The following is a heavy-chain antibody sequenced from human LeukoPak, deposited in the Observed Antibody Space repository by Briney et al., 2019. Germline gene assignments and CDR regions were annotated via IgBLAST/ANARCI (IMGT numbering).Heavy chain of an antibody. V-gene: IGHV6-1*01. CDR2: TYYRSKWYM. D-gene: IGHD6-19*01. Sequence: SQTLSLTCAISGDSVSNNRVAWNWIRQSASRGLEWLGRTYYRSKWYMDYAVSVKSRTTINPDTSNNHLSLQLNSVIPEDTAVYYCARGGIGHTVAVFDLWGQGTQVTVCS. CDR1: GDSVSNNRVA. CDR3: ARGGIGHTVAVFDL. J-gene: IGHJ4*02.